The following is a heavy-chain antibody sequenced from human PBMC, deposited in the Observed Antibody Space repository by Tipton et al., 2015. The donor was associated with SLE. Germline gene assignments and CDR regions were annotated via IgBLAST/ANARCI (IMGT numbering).Heavy chain of an antibody. CDR2: IYTSGST. CDR1: GGSISSHY. D-gene: IGHD6-19*01. J-gene: IGHJ5*02. V-gene: IGHV4-4*07. Sequence: LRLSCTVSGGSISSHYWSWIRQPAGKGLEWIGHIYTSGSTNYNPSLKSRVTMSVDTSKNQFSLKLSSVTAADTAVYYCARGGYSSGWGDWFDPWGQGTLVTVSS. CDR3: ARGGYSSGWGDWFDP.